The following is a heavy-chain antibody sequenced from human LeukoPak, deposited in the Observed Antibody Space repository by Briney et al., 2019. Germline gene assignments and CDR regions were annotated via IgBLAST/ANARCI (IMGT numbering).Heavy chain of an antibody. CDR1: GGSFSGYY. Sequence: SETLSLTCAVYGGSFSGYYWSWIRQPPGKGLEWIGEINHSGSTNYNPSLKSRVTISVDTSKNQFSLKLSSATAADMAVYYCASRSIAYCSSTSCYKAHYYYYGMDVWGQGTTVTVSS. D-gene: IGHD2-2*02. V-gene: IGHV4-34*01. CDR2: INHSGST. J-gene: IGHJ6*02. CDR3: ASRSIAYCSSTSCYKAHYYYYGMDV.